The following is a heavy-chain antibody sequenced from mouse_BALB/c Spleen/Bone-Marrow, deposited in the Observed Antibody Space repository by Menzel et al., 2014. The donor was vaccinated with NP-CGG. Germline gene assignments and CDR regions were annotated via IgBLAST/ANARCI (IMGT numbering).Heavy chain of an antibody. D-gene: IGHD1-1*01. CDR1: GFDFSRYW. Sequence: EVQLQQSGGGLVQPGGSLKLSCAASGFDFSRYWMSWVRQAPGKGLEWIGEINPDSSTINYTPSLKDKFIISRDNAKNTLYLQMSKVRSEDTALYYGARPGYYGRSDYWGQGTTLTVSS. V-gene: IGHV4-1*02. CDR2: INPDSSTI. J-gene: IGHJ2*01. CDR3: ARPGYYGRSDY.